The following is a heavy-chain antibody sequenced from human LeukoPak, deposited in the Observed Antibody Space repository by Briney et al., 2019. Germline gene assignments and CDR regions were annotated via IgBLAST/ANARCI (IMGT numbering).Heavy chain of an antibody. Sequence: PSETLSLTCAVYGGSFSGYYWSWIRQPPGKGLEWIGSIYYSGSTYYNPSLKSRVTISVDTSKNQFSLKLSSVTAADTAVYYCARDRGGTTVTEFDYWGQGTLVTVSS. D-gene: IGHD4-17*01. J-gene: IGHJ4*02. V-gene: IGHV4-34*01. CDR3: ARDRGGTTVTEFDY. CDR1: GGSFSGYY. CDR2: IYYSGST.